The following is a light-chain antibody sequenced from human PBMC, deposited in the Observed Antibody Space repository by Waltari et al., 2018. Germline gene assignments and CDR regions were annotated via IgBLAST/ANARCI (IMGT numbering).Light chain of an antibody. V-gene: IGKV3-11*01. CDR3: HQRRNWPGT. J-gene: IGKJ1*01. CDR1: QNIINF. CDR2: DAS. Sequence: EIVLTQSPATLSLSPGDRATLSCRASQNIINFLAWYQQKPGQAPRLLIFDASKRATGIPARFSGSGSGTDFILTISSLEPEDFAVYYCHQRRNWPGTFGQGTKVEIK.